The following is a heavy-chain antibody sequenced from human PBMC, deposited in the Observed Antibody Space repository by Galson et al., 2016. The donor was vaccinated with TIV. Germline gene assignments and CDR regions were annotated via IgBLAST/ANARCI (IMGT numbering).Heavy chain of an antibody. Sequence: SLRLSCAATGFRFYEFEMSWVRQAPGQGLEWVSAISAGATNTYYADSVQGRFTVSRDNSDNTLFLHMDRLKVEDTAMYYCAKDRGSYEAFDYWGQGVLVTVSS. V-gene: IGHV3-23*01. J-gene: IGHJ4*02. CDR3: AKDRGSYEAFDY. CDR1: GFRFYEFE. D-gene: IGHD5-12*01. CDR2: ISAGATNT.